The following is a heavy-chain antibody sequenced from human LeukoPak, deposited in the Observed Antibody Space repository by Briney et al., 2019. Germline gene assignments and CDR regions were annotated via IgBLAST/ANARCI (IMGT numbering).Heavy chain of an antibody. J-gene: IGHJ4*02. V-gene: IGHV1-8*01. D-gene: IGHD3-9*01. CDR2: MNPNSGNT. Sequence: ASVKVSCKASGYTFTSYDINWVRQATGQGLEWMGWMNPNSGNTGYAQKFQGRVTMTRNTSISTAYMELSSLRSEDTAVYYCARGRILTGYYCLVYWGQGTLVTVSS. CDR3: ARGRILTGYYCLVY. CDR1: GYTFTSYD.